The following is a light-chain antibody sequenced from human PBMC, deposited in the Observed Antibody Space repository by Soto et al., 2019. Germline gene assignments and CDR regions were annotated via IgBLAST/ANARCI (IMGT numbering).Light chain of an antibody. CDR2: KAS. V-gene: IGKV1-5*03. CDR1: QIINMW. CDR3: QQYNSYPLT. Sequence: DIQMTQSPSTLSASVGDRDTITCRASQIINMWLAWYQQKPGEAPKLLIYKASSSESGVPSRFSGSGSGTEFTLTISSLQPDDFATYYCQQYNSYPLTFGQGTKVEIK. J-gene: IGKJ1*01.